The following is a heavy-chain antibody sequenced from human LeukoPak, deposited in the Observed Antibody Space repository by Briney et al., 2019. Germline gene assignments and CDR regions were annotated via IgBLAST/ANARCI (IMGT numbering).Heavy chain of an antibody. D-gene: IGHD3-10*01. CDR3: ARDQGLDGSGSYAIY. V-gene: IGHV1-46*01. CDR2: INPSGGST. CDR1: GYTFTSYY. J-gene: IGHJ4*02. Sequence: ASVKVSCKASGYTFTSYYMHWVRQAPGQGLEWMGIINPSGGSTSYAQKFQGRVTMTRDTSTSTVYMELSSLRSEDTAVYYCARDQGLDGSGSYAIYWGQGTLVTVSS.